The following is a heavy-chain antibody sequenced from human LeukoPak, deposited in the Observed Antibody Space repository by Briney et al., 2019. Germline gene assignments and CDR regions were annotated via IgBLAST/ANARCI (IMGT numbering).Heavy chain of an antibody. D-gene: IGHD1-26*01. J-gene: IGHJ4*02. V-gene: IGHV4-39*01. CDR3: ARNESVLGTTGLNDFFDD. CDR1: GGSIRGSSDY. CDR2: VYYSGST. Sequence: SETLSHTCTVSGGSIRGSSDYWGWLRQSPGKGLEWIGSVYYSGSTYYNPSLKSRVSISVDTSKNQFHLRLTSVTAADTAVYYCARNESVLGTTGLNDFFDDWGQGTLVTVSS.